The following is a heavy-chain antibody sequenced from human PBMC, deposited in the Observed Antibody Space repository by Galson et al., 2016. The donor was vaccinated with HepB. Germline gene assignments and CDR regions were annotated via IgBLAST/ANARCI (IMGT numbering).Heavy chain of an antibody. J-gene: IGHJ4*02. D-gene: IGHD4-23*01. CDR3: ARRLYGGNSA. Sequence: SVKVSCKASGYSFTSTGISWVRQAPGQGLEWMGWISAYTANTNYAQKFQGRVTMTTDTSTSTAYMELRSLRSADTAVYYCARRLYGGNSAWGQGTLVTVSS. CDR1: GYSFTSTG. CDR2: ISAYTANT. V-gene: IGHV1-18*04.